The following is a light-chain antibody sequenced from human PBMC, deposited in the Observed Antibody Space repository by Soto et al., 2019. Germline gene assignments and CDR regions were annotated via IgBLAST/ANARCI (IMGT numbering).Light chain of an antibody. Sequence: DVVMTQSPLSLPVTRGQPASISCRSSQSLGHSDGNTYLNWLQQRPGQTPRRLINTVSNRDSGVPDRFSGSGSGTVFTLKINRGESEEVGVEYFMQGTPWPLTFGQGTKVEIK. CDR2: TVS. V-gene: IGKV2-30*02. CDR1: QSLGHSDGNTY. CDR3: MQGTPWPLT. J-gene: IGKJ1*01.